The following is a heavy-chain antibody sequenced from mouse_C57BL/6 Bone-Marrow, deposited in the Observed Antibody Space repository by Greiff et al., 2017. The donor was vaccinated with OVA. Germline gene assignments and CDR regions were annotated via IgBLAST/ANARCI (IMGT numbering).Heavy chain of an antibody. Sequence: QVQLQQSGAELARPGASVKLSCKASGYTFTSYGISWVKQRTGQGLEWIGEIYPRSGNTYYNEKFKGKATLTADKSSGTAYMELRSLTSEASAVYFCAREGGYPAWFAYWGQGTLVTVSA. D-gene: IGHD2-2*01. J-gene: IGHJ3*01. V-gene: IGHV1-81*01. CDR3: AREGGYPAWFAY. CDR2: IYPRSGNT. CDR1: GYTFTSYG.